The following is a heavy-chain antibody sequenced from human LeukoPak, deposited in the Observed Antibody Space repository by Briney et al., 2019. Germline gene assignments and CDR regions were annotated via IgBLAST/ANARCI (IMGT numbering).Heavy chain of an antibody. V-gene: IGHV4-39*07. CDR1: GGSISSSSYY. D-gene: IGHD6-13*01. J-gene: IGHJ6*03. CDR2: IYYSGST. CDR3: ARVGSWDYYYYMDV. Sequence: SETLSLTCTVSGGSISSSSYYWGWIRQPPGKGLEWIGSIYYSGSTYYNPSLKSRVTISVDTSKNQFSLKLSSVTAADTAVYYCARVGSWDYYYYMDVWGKGTTVTVSS.